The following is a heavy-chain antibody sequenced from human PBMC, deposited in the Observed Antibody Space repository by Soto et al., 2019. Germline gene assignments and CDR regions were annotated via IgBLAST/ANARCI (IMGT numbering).Heavy chain of an antibody. Sequence: QVQLQESGPGLVKPSETLSLTCTVSGASISSYYWSWIRQPPGKGLEWIGYIYYSGSTNYNPSLKSRVTISVDTSRNQLSLKLSSVTAADTAVYYCARDPLIMVRGVPAHYWYFDLWGRGTLVTVSS. V-gene: IGHV4-59*01. CDR1: GASISSYY. CDR3: ARDPLIMVRGVPAHYWYFDL. CDR2: IYYSGST. J-gene: IGHJ2*01. D-gene: IGHD3-10*01.